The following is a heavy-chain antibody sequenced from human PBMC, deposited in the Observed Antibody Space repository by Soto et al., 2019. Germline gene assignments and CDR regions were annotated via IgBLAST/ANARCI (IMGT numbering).Heavy chain of an antibody. V-gene: IGHV1-18*04. CDR3: ARDSTTTVSLSYYYYYGMDV. Sequence: ASVKVSCKASGYTFTSYGISWVRQAPGQGLEWMGWISAYNGNTNYAQKLQGRVTMTTDTSTSTAYMELRSLRSDDTAVYYCARDSTTTVSLSYYYYYGMDVWGQGTTVTVSS. CDR2: ISAYNGNT. J-gene: IGHJ6*02. D-gene: IGHD4-4*01. CDR1: GYTFTSYG.